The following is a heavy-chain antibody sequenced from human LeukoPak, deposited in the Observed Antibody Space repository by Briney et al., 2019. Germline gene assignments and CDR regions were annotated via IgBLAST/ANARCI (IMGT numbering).Heavy chain of an antibody. Sequence: GESLKTSCKGSGYRFTSNWIGWVRQMPGKGLEWMGIIYPDDSDTRYSPSFQGQVTISADKSISTAYLQWSSLKASDTAMYDCARQRFWDGDCSGGTCYPRSLDYWGQGTLVTVSS. CDR3: ARQRFWDGDCSGGTCYPRSLDY. V-gene: IGHV5-51*01. J-gene: IGHJ4*02. D-gene: IGHD2-15*01. CDR1: GYRFTSNW. CDR2: IYPDDSDT.